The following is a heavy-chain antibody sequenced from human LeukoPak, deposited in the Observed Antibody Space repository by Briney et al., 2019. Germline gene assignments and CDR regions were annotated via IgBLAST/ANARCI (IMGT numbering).Heavy chain of an antibody. CDR1: GFTFSSYA. CDR2: ISGSGGST. CDR3: AKDEAARSYFDY. V-gene: IGHV3-23*01. Sequence: GGSLRLSCAASGFTFSSYAMSWVRQAPGKGLEWVSAISGSGGSTYYADSVKGRFTISRDNSKNTLYLQINSLRAEDTAVYYCAKDEAARSYFDYWGQGTLVTVSS. J-gene: IGHJ4*02. D-gene: IGHD6-25*01.